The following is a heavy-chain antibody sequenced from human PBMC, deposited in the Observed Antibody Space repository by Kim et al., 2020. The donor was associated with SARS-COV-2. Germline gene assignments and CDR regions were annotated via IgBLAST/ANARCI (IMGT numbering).Heavy chain of an antibody. V-gene: IGHV4-39*01. J-gene: IGHJ5*02. Sequence: SETLSLTCSLSGASISTSDYFWGWIRQPPGQGLEWVGSIYYGGAAYYNPSLKSRVTISVDTTKNQFSLRLISVTAADTAVYSCSRPKTPYSPGTSHWFDPWGQETLVTVSS. CDR1: GASISTSDYF. CDR2: IYYGGAA. D-gene: IGHD1-26*01. CDR3: SRPKTPYSPGTSHWFDP.